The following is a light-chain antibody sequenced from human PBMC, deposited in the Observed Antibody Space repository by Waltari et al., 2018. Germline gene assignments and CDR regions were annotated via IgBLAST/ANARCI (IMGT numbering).Light chain of an antibody. Sequence: EIVMTQSPATLSVSPGERATLPCRASQNLRSYLAWYRQKPGQAPRLLIYGASFRATGIPARISGSGSGTEFTLTISSLQSEDFAVYFCQQYDNWPPITFGRGTKLEIK. J-gene: IGKJ2*01. CDR2: GAS. V-gene: IGKV3D-15*01. CDR3: QQYDNWPPIT. CDR1: QNLRSY.